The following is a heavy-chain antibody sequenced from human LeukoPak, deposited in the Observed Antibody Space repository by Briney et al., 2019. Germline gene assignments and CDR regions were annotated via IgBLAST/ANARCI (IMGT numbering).Heavy chain of an antibody. CDR2: IYHSGST. Sequence: PSETLSLTCAVSGYSISSGYYWGWIRQPPGKGLEWIGSIYHSGSTYYNPSLKSRVTISVDTSKNQFSLKLSSVTAADTAVYYCARATRWFDPWGQGTLVTVSS. CDR1: GYSISSGYY. CDR3: ARATRWFDP. J-gene: IGHJ5*02. V-gene: IGHV4-38-2*01.